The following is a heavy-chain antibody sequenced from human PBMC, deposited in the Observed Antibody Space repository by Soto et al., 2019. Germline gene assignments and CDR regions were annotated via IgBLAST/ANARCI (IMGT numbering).Heavy chain of an antibody. D-gene: IGHD5-12*01. CDR2: VYVSDSET. CDR1: GYYSSSYW. CDR3: ARRGTLSGRDAFDV. J-gene: IGHJ3*01. Sequence: LGESLKLSCRGSGYYSSSYWIAWVRQMSGKGLEWLGSVYVSDSETKYSPSFQGQVTISADKYTNTAYLYWSSLKASDTAMYYCARRGTLSGRDAFDVWGEGTMVTVS. V-gene: IGHV5-51*01.